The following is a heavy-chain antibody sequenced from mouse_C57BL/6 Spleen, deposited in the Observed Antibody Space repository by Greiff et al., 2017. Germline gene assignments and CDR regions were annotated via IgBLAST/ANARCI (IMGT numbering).Heavy chain of an antibody. J-gene: IGHJ1*03. CDR2: ISGGGGNT. V-gene: IGHV5-9*01. CDR3: ARHPYSNLAFDV. CDR1: GFTFSSYT. Sequence: EVKLEESGGGLVKPGGSLKLSCAASGFTFSSYTMSWVRQTPEKRLEWVATISGGGGNTYYPDSVKGRFTISRDNAKNTLYLQMSSLGSEDTALYYSARHPYSNLAFDVWGTGTTVTVSS. D-gene: IGHD2-5*01.